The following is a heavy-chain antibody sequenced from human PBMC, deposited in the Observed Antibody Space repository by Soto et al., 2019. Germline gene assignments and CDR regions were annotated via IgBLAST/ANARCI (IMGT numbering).Heavy chain of an antibody. D-gene: IGHD2-15*01. Sequence: QVQLVESGGGVVQPGRSLRLSCAASGFTFSSYGMHWVRQAPGKGLEWVAVISYDGSNKYYADSVKGRFTISSDNSKNTLYLQMNSLRAEDTAVYYCAKSGIVVVVAPPGPWGQGTLVTVSS. CDR3: AKSGIVVVVAPPGP. CDR1: GFTFSSYG. J-gene: IGHJ5*02. CDR2: ISYDGSNK. V-gene: IGHV3-30*18.